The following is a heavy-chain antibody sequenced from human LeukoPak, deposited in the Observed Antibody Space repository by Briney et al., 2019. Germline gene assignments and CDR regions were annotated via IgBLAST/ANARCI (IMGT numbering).Heavy chain of an antibody. D-gene: IGHD2-2*01. CDR1: GGTFSSYA. Sequence: SVKVSCKASGGTFSSYAISWVRQAPGQGLEWMGGIIPIFGTANYAQKFQGRVTITTDESTSTAYMELSSLRSEDTAVYYCARDAHCSSTSCYSDAFDIWGQGTMVTVSS. CDR3: ARDAHCSSTSCYSDAFDI. J-gene: IGHJ3*02. CDR2: IIPIFGTA. V-gene: IGHV1-69*05.